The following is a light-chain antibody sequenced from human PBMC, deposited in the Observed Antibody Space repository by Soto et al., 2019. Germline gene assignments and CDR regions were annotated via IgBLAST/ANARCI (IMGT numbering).Light chain of an antibody. Sequence: SYELTQPPSVSVAPGQTARIPCGGNDIGSQSVHWYQQRPGQAPVLVIFYDRERPSGISDRFSGSNPGNTATLTISRVEAGDEADYYCQVWDRATDHVVFGGGTKLTVL. V-gene: IGLV3-21*04. CDR3: QVWDRATDHVV. J-gene: IGLJ3*02. CDR1: DIGSQS. CDR2: YDR.